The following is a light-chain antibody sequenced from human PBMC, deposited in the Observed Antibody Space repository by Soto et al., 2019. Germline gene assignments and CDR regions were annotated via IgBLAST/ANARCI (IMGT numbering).Light chain of an antibody. CDR2: GNS. Sequence: QSVLTQPPSVSGAPGQRVTISCTGSSSNIGAGYDVHWYQQLPGTAPKLLIYGNSNRPSGVPDRFSGSKSGTSASLAITGLQAEDEADYYCPYSDSSLRGYYVFRTGTKVPVL. V-gene: IGLV1-40*01. CDR3: PYSDSSLRGYYV. CDR1: SSNIGAGYD. J-gene: IGLJ1*01.